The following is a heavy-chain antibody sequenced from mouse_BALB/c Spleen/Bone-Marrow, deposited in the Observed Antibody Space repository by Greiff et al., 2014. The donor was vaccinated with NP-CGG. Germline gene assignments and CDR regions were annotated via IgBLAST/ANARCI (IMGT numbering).Heavy chain of an antibody. CDR2: IWGDGIT. J-gene: IGHJ2*01. D-gene: IGHD1-2*01. CDR1: GFSLTGYA. V-gene: IGHV2-6-7*01. Sequence: QVQLQQSGPGLVAPSQSLSITCTVSGFSLTGYAVSWVRHPPGKGLEWLGMIWGDGITDYNSALKSRLSISKDNSKSQVFLKMNSLQTDDTARYYCARHHYYGYFDYGGQGTTLTVSS. CDR3: ARHHYYGYFDY.